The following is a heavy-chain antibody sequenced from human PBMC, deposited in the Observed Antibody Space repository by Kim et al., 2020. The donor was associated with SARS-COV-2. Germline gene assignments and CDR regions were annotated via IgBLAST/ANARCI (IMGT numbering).Heavy chain of an antibody. CDR2: VYNSGNT. J-gene: IGHJ4*01. Sequence: SETLSLTCSVSGVSISTNYHYWGWVRQPPGKGLEWIGSVYNSGNTYYNPSLKSRVTISGDTSKNQFSLNMRSVTAADTAVYYCACNVGSTPDYYFDYWG. V-gene: IGHV4-39*07. CDR1: GVSISTNYHY. D-gene: IGHD1-26*01. CDR3: ACNVGSTPDYYFDY.